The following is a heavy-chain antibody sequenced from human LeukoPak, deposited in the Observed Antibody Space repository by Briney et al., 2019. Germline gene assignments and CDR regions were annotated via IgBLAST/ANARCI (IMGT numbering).Heavy chain of an antibody. CDR1: GFSFSSYG. CDR2: ISYDGSNK. D-gene: IGHD2-15*01. CDR3: AKDYCSGGSCYSDY. Sequence: PGRSLRLSCAASGFSFSSYGMHWVRQAPGKGLEWVAVISYDGSNKYYADSVKGRFTISRDNSKNTLYLQMNSPRAEDTALYYCAKDYCSGGSCYSDYWGQGTLVTVSS. J-gene: IGHJ4*02. V-gene: IGHV3-30*18.